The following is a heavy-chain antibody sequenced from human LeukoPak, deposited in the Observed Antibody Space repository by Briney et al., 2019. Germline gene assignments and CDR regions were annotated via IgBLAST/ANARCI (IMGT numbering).Heavy chain of an antibody. Sequence: GESLKISCKGSGYSFTSYWIGWVRQMPGKGLEWMGIIYPGDSDTRYSPSSQGQVTISADKSISTAYLQWSSLKASDTAMYYCARRGSYDSSGYYQEYYFDYWGQGTLVTVSS. CDR1: GYSFTSYW. V-gene: IGHV5-51*01. D-gene: IGHD3-22*01. J-gene: IGHJ4*02. CDR3: ARRGSYDSSGYYQEYYFDY. CDR2: IYPGDSDT.